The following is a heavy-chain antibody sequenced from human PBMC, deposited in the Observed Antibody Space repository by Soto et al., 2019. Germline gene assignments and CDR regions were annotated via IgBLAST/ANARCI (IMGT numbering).Heavy chain of an antibody. CDR2: IYYSGST. Sequence: SETLSLTCTVSGESGGFISSSSYHWGWIRQPPGKGLEWIGNIYYSGSTYYNPSLKSRVTISGDTSKNQFSLRLTSVTAADTAVYYWARHPQYGPLDYWGQGTLVTVSS. CDR3: ARHPQYGPLDY. J-gene: IGHJ4*02. CDR1: GESGGFISSSSYH. V-gene: IGHV4-39*01. D-gene: IGHD4-17*01.